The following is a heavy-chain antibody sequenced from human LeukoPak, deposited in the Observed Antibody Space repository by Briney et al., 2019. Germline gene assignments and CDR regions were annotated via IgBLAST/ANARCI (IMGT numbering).Heavy chain of an antibody. CDR3: ASEYSSSSRLDY. V-gene: IGHV4-34*01. CDR1: GGSFNNYY. Sequence: SETLSLTCAVYGGSFNNYYWSWIRQPPGKGLEWIGEINHSGSTNYNPSLKSRVTISVDTSKNQFSLKLSSVTAADTAVYYCASEYSSSSRLDYWGQGTLVTVSS. D-gene: IGHD6-6*01. CDR2: INHSGST. J-gene: IGHJ4*02.